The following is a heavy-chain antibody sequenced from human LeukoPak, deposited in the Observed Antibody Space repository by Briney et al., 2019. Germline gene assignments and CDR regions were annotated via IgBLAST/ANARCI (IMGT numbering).Heavy chain of an antibody. J-gene: IGHJ5*02. D-gene: IGHD2-8*01. CDR3: ARDRPYCTNGVCYLIGWFDP. CDR1: GGSISSYY. Sequence: SETLSLTCTVSGGSISSYYWSWIRQPPGKGLEWIGYIYYSGSTNYNPSLKSRVTISVDTSKNQFSLKLSSVTAADTAVYYCARDRPYCTNGVCYLIGWFDPWGQGTLVTVSS. V-gene: IGHV4-59*01. CDR2: IYYSGST.